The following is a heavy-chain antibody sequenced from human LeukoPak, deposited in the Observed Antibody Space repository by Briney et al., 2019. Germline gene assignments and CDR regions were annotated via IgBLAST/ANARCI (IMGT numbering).Heavy chain of an antibody. CDR1: GFTFSSYW. V-gene: IGHV3-74*01. CDR3: ARDVPGQLGGVDY. CDR2: ITSDGSIT. J-gene: IGHJ4*02. D-gene: IGHD6-6*01. Sequence: GGSLRLSCAASGFTFSSYWMHWVRQAPGKGLVWVSRITSDGSITTYADFVKGRFTISRDNAKNTVYLQMNSLRAEDTAVYYCARDVPGQLGGVDYWGQGTLVTVSS.